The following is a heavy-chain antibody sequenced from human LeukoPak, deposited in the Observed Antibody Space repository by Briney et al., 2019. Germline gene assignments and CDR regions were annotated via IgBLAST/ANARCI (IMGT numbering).Heavy chain of an antibody. CDR3: AKSQDGGRLFHFDY. CDR2: INGSGGST. CDR1: GFTFSSYA. V-gene: IGHV3-23*01. J-gene: IGHJ4*02. D-gene: IGHD1-26*01. Sequence: GGSLRLSCAASGFTFSSYAMSWVRQAPGKGLEWVSVINGSGGSTYSADSVKGRFTISRDNSKNTLYLQMNSLRAEDTAVYFCAKSQDGGRLFHFDYWGQGTLVTVSS.